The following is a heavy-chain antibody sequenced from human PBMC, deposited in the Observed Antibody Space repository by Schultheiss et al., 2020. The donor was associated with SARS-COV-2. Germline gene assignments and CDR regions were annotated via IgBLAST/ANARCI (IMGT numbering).Heavy chain of an antibody. Sequence: SETLSLTCTVSGGSISSYYWSWIRQPPGKGLEWIGYIYYSGSTNYNPSLKSRDTISVDTSKNQFSLKLSSVTAADTAVYYCARGYCSSTSCLNHYMDVWGKGTTVTVSS. CDR1: GGSISSYY. CDR3: ARGYCSSTSCLNHYMDV. D-gene: IGHD2-2*01. V-gene: IGHV4-59*12. J-gene: IGHJ6*03. CDR2: IYYSGST.